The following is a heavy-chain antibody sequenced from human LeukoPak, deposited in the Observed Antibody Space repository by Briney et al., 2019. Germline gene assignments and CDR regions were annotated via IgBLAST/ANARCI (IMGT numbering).Heavy chain of an antibody. D-gene: IGHD2-2*01. V-gene: IGHV1-69*05. CDR1: GGTFSSYA. Sequence: GSSVKVSCKASGGTFSSYAISWVRQAPGQGLEWMGGIIPIFGTANYAQKFQGRVTITTDESTSTAYMELSSLRSEDTAVYYCARVGLLGYCSSTSCSNAFDIWGQGTMVTVSS. CDR2: IIPIFGTA. CDR3: ARVGLLGYCSSTSCSNAFDI. J-gene: IGHJ3*02.